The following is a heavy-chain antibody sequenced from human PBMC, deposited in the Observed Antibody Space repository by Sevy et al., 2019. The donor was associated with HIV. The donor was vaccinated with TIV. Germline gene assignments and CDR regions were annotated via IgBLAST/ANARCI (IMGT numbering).Heavy chain of an antibody. CDR2: INPNSGGT. CDR1: GYTFTGYY. D-gene: IGHD3-10*01. Sequence: ASVKVSCKASGYTFTGYYMHWVRQAPGQGLEWMGWINPNSGGTNYAQKFQGRVTMTRNTSFRTACMELSRLRSDDTAVYYCARDHGSGVKGYYYYYMDVWGKGTTVTVSS. CDR3: ARDHGSGVKGYYYYYMDV. V-gene: IGHV1-2*02. J-gene: IGHJ6*03.